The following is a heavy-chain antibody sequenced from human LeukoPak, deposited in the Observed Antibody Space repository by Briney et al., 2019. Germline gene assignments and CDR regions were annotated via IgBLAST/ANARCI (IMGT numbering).Heavy chain of an antibody. CDR3: MPLTGTYLV. V-gene: IGHV5-51*01. CDR1: GYSFSTHW. D-gene: IGHD1-7*01. Sequence: GESLKISCKGSGYSFSTHWIGWGRQMPGKGLEHMGIIYPDDYDTKYSPSFQGQVTISADKSISTAYLQWSSLKASDTAMYYCMPLTGTYLVWGQGTLVTVSS. J-gene: IGHJ4*02. CDR2: IYPDDYDT.